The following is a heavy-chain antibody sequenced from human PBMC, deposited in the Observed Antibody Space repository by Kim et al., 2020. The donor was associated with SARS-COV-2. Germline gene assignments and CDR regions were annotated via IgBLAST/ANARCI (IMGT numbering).Heavy chain of an antibody. V-gene: IGHV1-46*01. J-gene: IGHJ3*02. Sequence: TYAQKFQGRVTMTSDTSTTTVYMELSSLTSEDTAVYYCARERPETHAFDIWGQGTMVTVSS. CDR3: ARERPETHAFDI.